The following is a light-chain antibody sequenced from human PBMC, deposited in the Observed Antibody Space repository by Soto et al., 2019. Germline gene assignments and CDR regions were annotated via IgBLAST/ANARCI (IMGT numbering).Light chain of an antibody. J-gene: IGLJ2*01. CDR1: SSDVGGYNY. V-gene: IGLV2-14*01. CDR2: DVS. Sequence: QSALTQRASVSGSPGQSITISCTGTSSDVGGYNYVSWYQQHPGKAPKLMIYDVSNRPSGVSNRFSGSKSGNTASLTISGLQAGDEADYYCSSYTSSSTYVVFGGGTKVTVL. CDR3: SSYTSSSTYVV.